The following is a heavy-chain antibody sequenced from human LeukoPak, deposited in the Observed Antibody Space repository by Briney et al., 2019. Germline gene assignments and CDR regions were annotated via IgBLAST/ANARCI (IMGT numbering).Heavy chain of an antibody. CDR1: GFTFSSYG. D-gene: IGHD6-13*01. Sequence: GGSLRLSCAASGFTFSSYGMHWVRQAPGKGLEWVAFIRYDGSNKYYADSVKGRFTISRDNSKNTLYLQMNSLRAEDTAVYYCAKAPPPGIAAAGTGNFMDYWGQGTLVTVSS. V-gene: IGHV3-30*02. CDR3: AKAPPPGIAAAGTGNFMDY. CDR2: IRYDGSNK. J-gene: IGHJ4*02.